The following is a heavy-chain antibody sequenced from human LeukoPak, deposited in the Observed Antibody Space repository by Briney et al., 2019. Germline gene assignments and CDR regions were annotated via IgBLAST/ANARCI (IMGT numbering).Heavy chain of an antibody. CDR1: KFAFSSYA. CDR2: IDRDGSRI. CDR3: VRGNDYGGPHY. V-gene: IGHV3-74*01. Sequence: PGGSLRLSCAASKFAFSSYAMSWVRQAPGKGLVWVSRIDRDGSRINYADSVKGRFTISRDNGKNTLFLQMNSLRAEDAAVYYCVRGNDYGGPHYWGQGTLVTVSS. D-gene: IGHD4-23*01. J-gene: IGHJ4*02.